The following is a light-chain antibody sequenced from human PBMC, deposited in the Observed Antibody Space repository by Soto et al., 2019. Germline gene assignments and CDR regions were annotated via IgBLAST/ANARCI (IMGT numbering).Light chain of an antibody. CDR3: NSYTNTAARV. Sequence: QSVLTQPASVSGSPGQSITISCTGTSSDVGAHNFVSWYQQHPGKAPKLMIYEVSNRPSGVSNRFSASKSGNTASLTISGLQAEDEADYYCNSYTNTAARVFGTGTKLTVL. CDR1: SSDVGAHNF. CDR2: EVS. V-gene: IGLV2-14*01. J-gene: IGLJ1*01.